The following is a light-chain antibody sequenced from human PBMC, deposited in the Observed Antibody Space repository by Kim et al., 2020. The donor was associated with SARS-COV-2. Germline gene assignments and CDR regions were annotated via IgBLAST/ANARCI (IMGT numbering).Light chain of an antibody. CDR1: QSISNSN. Sequence: EDVLTQSPGTLSLSPGERATLSCRASQSISNSNLAWYQQKPGQAPRLLIYGASNRATGIPDRFSGSGSGTDFTLTINRLEPEDFAVYYCQQYRSSLLTFGGGTKLEI. CDR2: GAS. J-gene: IGKJ4*01. V-gene: IGKV3-20*01. CDR3: QQYRSSLLT.